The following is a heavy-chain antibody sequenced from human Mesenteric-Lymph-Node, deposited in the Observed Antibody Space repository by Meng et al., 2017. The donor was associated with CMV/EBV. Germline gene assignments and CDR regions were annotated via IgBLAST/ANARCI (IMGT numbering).Heavy chain of an antibody. V-gene: IGHV3-53*01. CDR3: ARGGGLYYFDY. CDR2: IYSGGST. J-gene: IGHJ4*02. D-gene: IGHD2/OR15-2a*01. Sequence: GESLKISCAASGFTFSNYAMSWVRQAPGKGLEWVSVIYSGGSTYYADSVKGRFTISRDISKSTLYLQMNSLRVEDTAVYYCARGGGLYYFDYWGQGTLVTVSS. CDR1: GFTFSNYA.